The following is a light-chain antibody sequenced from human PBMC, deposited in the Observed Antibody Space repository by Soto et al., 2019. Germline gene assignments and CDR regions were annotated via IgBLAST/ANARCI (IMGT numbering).Light chain of an antibody. CDR1: SSNIGSNY. V-gene: IGLV1-51*01. CDR2: DNN. CDR3: GTWDSSLSAWV. Sequence: QAVVTQPPSVSAAPGQKVTISCSGSSSNIGSNYISWYQQLPGTAPKVLIYDNNKRPSGIPDRFSGSKSGTSATLGIAGLQTGDEADYYCGTWDSSLSAWVFGGGTKLTVL. J-gene: IGLJ3*02.